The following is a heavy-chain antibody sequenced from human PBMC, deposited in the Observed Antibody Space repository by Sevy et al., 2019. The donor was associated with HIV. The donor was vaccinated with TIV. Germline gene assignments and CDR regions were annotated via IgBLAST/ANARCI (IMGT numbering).Heavy chain of an antibody. D-gene: IGHD3-22*01. CDR2: IIPIFGTA. CDR1: GGTFSSYA. Sequence: ASVKVSCKASGGTFSSYAISWVRQAPGQGLEWMGGIIPIFGTANYAQKFQGRVTITADKSTSTAYMELGGLRSEDTAVYYCARDIRHYYDSSGYYSFFDYWGQGTLVTVSS. V-gene: IGHV1-69*06. CDR3: ARDIRHYYDSSGYYSFFDY. J-gene: IGHJ4*02.